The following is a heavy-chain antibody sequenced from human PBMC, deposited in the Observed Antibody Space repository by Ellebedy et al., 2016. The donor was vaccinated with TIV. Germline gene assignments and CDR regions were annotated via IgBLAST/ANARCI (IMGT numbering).Heavy chain of an antibody. V-gene: IGHV3-30-3*01. D-gene: IGHD6-19*01. CDR3: ERELSGGGMGSGWPLDC. CDR1: GFTFNNYA. Sequence: GESLKISCAASGFTFNNYAIHWVRLAPGKGLEWVAVISYGGTSKYYADSVKGRFTISRDNSKNTLYLQMNSLRPEDTAVYYCERELSGGGMGSGWPLDCWGQGTLVTVSS. J-gene: IGHJ4*02. CDR2: ISYGGTSK.